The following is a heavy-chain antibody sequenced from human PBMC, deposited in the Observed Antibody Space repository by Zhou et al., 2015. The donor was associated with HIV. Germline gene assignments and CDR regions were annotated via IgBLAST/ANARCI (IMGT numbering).Heavy chain of an antibody. CDR2: IIPIFGTA. J-gene: IGHJ4*02. CDR1: GGTFSSYA. CDR3: ASPGLRRVGFGST. D-gene: IGHD4-17*01. Sequence: QVQLVQSGAEVKKPGSSVKVSCKASGGTFSSYAISWVRQAPGQGLEWMGGIIPIFGTANYAQKFQGRVTITADESTSTAYMELSSLRSEDTAVYYCASPGLRRVGFGSTWGQGNPGSTVSS. V-gene: IGHV1-69*01.